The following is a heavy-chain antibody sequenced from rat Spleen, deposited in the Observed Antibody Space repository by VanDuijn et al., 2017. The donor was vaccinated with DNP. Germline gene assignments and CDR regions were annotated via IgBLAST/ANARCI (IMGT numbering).Heavy chain of an antibody. CDR2: ISSDGSRT. D-gene: IGHD1-6*01. J-gene: IGHJ2*01. V-gene: IGHV5-7*01. CDR3: ARRRYTTDYGYFDY. Sequence: EVQLVESGGGLVQPGRSLKLSCAVSGFTFSDYYMAWVRQTPTTGLEWVATISSDGSRTYYRDSVKGRFSISRDNAKSTLHLQMDSLRSEDTATYYCARRRYTTDYGYFDYWGQGVMVTVSS. CDR1: GFTFSDYY.